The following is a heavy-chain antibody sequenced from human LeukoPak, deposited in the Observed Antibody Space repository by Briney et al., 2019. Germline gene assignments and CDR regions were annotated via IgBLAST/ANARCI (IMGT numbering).Heavy chain of an antibody. Sequence: GRSLRLSCAASGFTFSSYGMHWVRQAPGKGLEWVAVISSNGRNKYYADSVKGRFTIARDNSKNTLHLQMDTLRAEDTAVYYCAKDWGYQSASGSSYFDYWGQGTLVTVSS. J-gene: IGHJ4*02. V-gene: IGHV3-30*18. CDR3: AKDWGYQSASGSSYFDY. CDR1: GFTFSSYG. CDR2: ISSNGRNK. D-gene: IGHD3-10*01.